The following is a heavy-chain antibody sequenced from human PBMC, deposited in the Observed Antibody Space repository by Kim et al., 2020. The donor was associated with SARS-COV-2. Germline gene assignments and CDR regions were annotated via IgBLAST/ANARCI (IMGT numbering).Heavy chain of an antibody. J-gene: IGHJ5*01. Sequence: GESLKISCERFGYKFPNYWIAWVRQLPGKGLEWMGIIYHGESDIRYSPSFQDLVTISADKSIRTVYLQWTSLTVVDNATSYCARHGLGCITTAFNPYNWF. V-gene: IGHV5-51*01. CDR3: ARHGLGCITTAFNPYNWF. D-gene: IGHD3-10*01. CDR1: GYKFPNYW. CDR2: IYHGESDI.